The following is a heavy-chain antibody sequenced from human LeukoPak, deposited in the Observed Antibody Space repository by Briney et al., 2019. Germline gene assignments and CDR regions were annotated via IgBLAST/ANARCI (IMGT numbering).Heavy chain of an antibody. CDR2: IYYRGTT. D-gene: IGHD5-12*01. CDR3: ARLPRYGGYDHFDY. Sequence: PAETLSLTCTVSGDSIDSYYWSWIRQPPGKGLEWVGYIYYRGTTSYNPFLKSRVTISVDTSKNQFSLKLNSVAATHTAVYYCARLPRYGGYDHFDYWGQGILVIVSS. V-gene: IGHV4-59*12. J-gene: IGHJ4*02. CDR1: GDSIDSYY.